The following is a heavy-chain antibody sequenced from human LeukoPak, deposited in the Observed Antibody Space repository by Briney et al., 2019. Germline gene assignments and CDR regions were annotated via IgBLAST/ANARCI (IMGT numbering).Heavy chain of an antibody. D-gene: IGHD3-10*01. V-gene: IGHV3-11*06. Sequence: GGSLRLSCAASGFTFSDYYMSWIRQAPGKGLEWVSYISSSRSYTNYANSVKGRFPISRDNAKNSLYLQMNSLRAEDTAVYYCARDQHGSGSYYGYYFDYWGQGTLVTVSS. J-gene: IGHJ4*02. CDR2: ISSSRSYT. CDR3: ARDQHGSGSYYGYYFDY. CDR1: GFTFSDYY.